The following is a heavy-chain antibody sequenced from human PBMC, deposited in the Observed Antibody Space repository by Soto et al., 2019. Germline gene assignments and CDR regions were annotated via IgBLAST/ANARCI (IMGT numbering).Heavy chain of an antibody. CDR1: GGTFSSYA. CDR3: AGGYDSSGYYYIGYYYYGMDV. J-gene: IGHJ6*02. V-gene: IGHV1-69*13. D-gene: IGHD3-22*01. Sequence: SVKVSCKASGGTFSSYAISWVRQAPGQGLEWMGGLIPIFGTANYAQKFQGRVTITADESTSTAYMELSSLRSEDTAVYYCAGGYDSSGYYYIGYYYYGMDVWGQGTTVTVSS. CDR2: LIPIFGTA.